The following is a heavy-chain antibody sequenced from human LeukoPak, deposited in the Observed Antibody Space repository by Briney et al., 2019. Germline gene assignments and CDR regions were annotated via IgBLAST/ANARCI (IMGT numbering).Heavy chain of an antibody. CDR1: GGSISSYY. CDR2: IYYSGST. V-gene: IGHV4-59*01. D-gene: IGHD6-13*01. Sequence: SETLSLTCTVSGGSISSYYWSWIRQPPGKGLEWIGYIYYSGSTNYNPSLKSRVTISVDTSKNQFSLKLSSVTAADTAVYYCARGIAVAGTPWFDPWGQGSLVTVYS. CDR3: ARGIAVAGTPWFDP. J-gene: IGHJ5*02.